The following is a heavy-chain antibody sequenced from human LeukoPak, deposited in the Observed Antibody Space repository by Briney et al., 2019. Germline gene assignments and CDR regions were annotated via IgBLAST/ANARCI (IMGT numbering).Heavy chain of an antibody. CDR3: ARGVVVPAAIGGYYFDY. CDR2: IYTSGST. V-gene: IGHV4-4*07. Sequence: PSETLSLTCTVSGGSISSYYWSWIRQPAGKGLEWIGRIYTSGSTNYNPSLKSRVTISVDTSKNQFSLKLSSVTAADTAVYYCARGVVVPAAIGGYYFDYWGQGTLVTVSS. CDR1: GGSISSYY. D-gene: IGHD2-2*02. J-gene: IGHJ4*02.